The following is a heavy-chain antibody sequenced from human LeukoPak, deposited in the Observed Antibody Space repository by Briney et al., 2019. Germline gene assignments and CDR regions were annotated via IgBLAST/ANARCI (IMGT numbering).Heavy chain of an antibody. J-gene: IGHJ6*03. CDR2: IYCSGST. CDR3: AREAAAALPHFYYIDV. Sequence: SETLSLTCTVSGGSISSYYWSWIRQPPGKGLEWIGYIYCSGSTNYNPSLKSRVTISVDTSKNQFSLKLSSVTAADTAVYYCAREAAAALPHFYYIDVWGKGTTVTVSS. V-gene: IGHV4-59*01. D-gene: IGHD6-13*01. CDR1: GGSISSYY.